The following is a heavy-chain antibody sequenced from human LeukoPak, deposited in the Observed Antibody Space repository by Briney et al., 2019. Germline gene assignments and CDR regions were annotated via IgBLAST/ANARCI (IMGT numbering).Heavy chain of an antibody. CDR2: TYYRSKWNT. J-gene: IGHJ5*02. CDR1: GNSVSSNSAS. Sequence: SQTLSLTCAISGNSVSSNSASWNWIRQSPSRGLEWLGRTYYRSKWNTDYAVSVKGRITINPDTSKNQFSLYLNSVTPEDTAVYYCARDPDSSYEWGPFDPWGQGTLVTVSS. V-gene: IGHV6-1*01. CDR3: ARDPDSSYEWGPFDP. D-gene: IGHD1-26*01.